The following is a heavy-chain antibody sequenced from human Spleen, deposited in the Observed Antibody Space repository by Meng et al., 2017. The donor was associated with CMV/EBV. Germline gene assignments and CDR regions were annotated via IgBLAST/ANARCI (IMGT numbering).Heavy chain of an antibody. D-gene: IGHD7-27*01. CDR3: AHTYWANWGYYFDY. V-gene: IGHV2-5*01. CDR2: IYWNDDK. CDR1: GFSLSTSGVG. J-gene: IGHJ4*02. Sequence: SGPTLVKPTQTLTLTCTFSGFSLSTSGVGVGWSRQPPGKALEWLALIYWNDDKRYSPSLKSRLTITKDTSKNQVVLTMTSMDPVDTATYYCAHTYWANWGYYFDYWGQGTLVTVSS.